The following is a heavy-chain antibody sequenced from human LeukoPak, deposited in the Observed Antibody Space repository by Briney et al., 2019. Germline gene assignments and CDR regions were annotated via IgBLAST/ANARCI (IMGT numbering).Heavy chain of an antibody. CDR2: INPTGGST. Sequence: ASVKVSCQASGYTFTSYYMHWVRQAPGQGLAWMGIINPTGGSTSYAQKFQGRVTMTRDTSTSTVYMELSSLRAEDTAVYYCARDGRGARAFDIWGQGTMVTVSS. CDR1: GYTFTSYY. V-gene: IGHV1-46*01. D-gene: IGHD3-10*01. CDR3: ARDGRGARAFDI. J-gene: IGHJ3*02.